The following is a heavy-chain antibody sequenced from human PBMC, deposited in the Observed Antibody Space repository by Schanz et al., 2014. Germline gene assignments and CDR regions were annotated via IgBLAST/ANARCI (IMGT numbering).Heavy chain of an antibody. J-gene: IGHJ3*02. V-gene: IGHV3-11*06. CDR2: VSSNNIYT. Sequence: PGGSLRLSCTASGFTFSDYYMTWIRQAPGKGLEWVSYVSSNNIYTKYADSVRGRFTISRDTAKNSLFLQMNSLRADDTAVYYCARDMLRRYGALEIWGRGTMVTVSS. CDR3: ARDMLRRYGALEI. CDR1: GFTFSDYY. D-gene: IGHD2-8*01.